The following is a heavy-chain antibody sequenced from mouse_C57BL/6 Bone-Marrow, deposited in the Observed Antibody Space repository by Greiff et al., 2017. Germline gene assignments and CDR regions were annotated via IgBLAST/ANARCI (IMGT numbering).Heavy chain of an antibody. D-gene: IGHD1-2*01. J-gene: IGHJ2*01. Sequence: DVKLVESGGDLVKPGGSLKLSCAASGFTFSSYGMSWVRQTPDKRLEWVATISSGGSYTYYPDSVKGRFTISRDNAKNTLYLQMSSLKSEDTAMYYCARRHYYAYYLDYWGQGTTLTVSS. CDR3: ARRHYYAYYLDY. CDR1: GFTFSSYG. V-gene: IGHV5-6*02. CDR2: ISSGGSYT.